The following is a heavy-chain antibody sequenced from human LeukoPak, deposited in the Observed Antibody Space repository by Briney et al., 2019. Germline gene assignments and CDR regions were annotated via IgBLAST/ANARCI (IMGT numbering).Heavy chain of an antibody. V-gene: IGHV3-23*01. CDR3: AKDQPTLLGYCSGGSCYPFDY. CDR1: GFTFSSYA. J-gene: IGHJ4*02. D-gene: IGHD2-15*01. CDR2: ISGSGGST. Sequence: GGSLRLSCAASGFTFSSYAMSWVRQAPGKGLEWVSAISGSGGSTYYADSVKGRFTISRDNSKNTLYLQMNSLRAEDTAVYYCAKDQPTLLGYCSGGSCYPFDYWGQGTLVTVSS.